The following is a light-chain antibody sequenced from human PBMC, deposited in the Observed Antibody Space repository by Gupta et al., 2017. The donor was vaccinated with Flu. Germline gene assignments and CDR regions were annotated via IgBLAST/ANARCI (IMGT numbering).Light chain of an antibody. CDR3: HHYLNFPWT. Sequence: DVQMTQSPSPLFESVGDRGTITCRASQSIRRELDWYQQRPGKAHNLLIYGASTLETGVPSRFTGSVSGTEVTLTISSLQPDDFATYYCHHYLNFPWTFGQGTKVEI. V-gene: IGKV1-5*03. J-gene: IGKJ1*01. CDR1: QSIRRE. CDR2: GAS.